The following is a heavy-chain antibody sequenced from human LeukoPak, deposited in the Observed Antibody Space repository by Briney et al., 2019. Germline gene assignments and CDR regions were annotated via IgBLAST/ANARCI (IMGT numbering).Heavy chain of an antibody. D-gene: IGHD1-26*01. J-gene: IGHJ4*02. CDR2: INDDGSTI. CDR3: ARVEVGGSYSKFDY. V-gene: IGHV3-74*01. CDR1: GFSFSSYW. Sequence: PGGSLRLSCAASGFSFSSYWMHWVRQAPGKGLVWVSRINDDGSTINYADSVKGRFTISRDNAKNTLSLQMNSLRAEDTAVYYCARVEVGGSYSKFDYWGQGTLVTVSS.